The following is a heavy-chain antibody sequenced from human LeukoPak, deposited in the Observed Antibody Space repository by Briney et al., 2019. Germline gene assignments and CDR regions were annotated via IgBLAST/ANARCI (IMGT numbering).Heavy chain of an antibody. CDR1: GFTFSSYG. Sequence: QAGGSLRLSCAASGFTFSSYGMHWVRQAPGKGLEWVAVISYDGSNKYYADSVKGRFTISRDNAKNSLYLQMNSLRAEDTAVYYCARTRLLWFGELRGHLDYWGQGTLVTVSS. D-gene: IGHD3-10*01. CDR2: ISYDGSNK. J-gene: IGHJ4*02. CDR3: ARTRLLWFGELRGHLDY. V-gene: IGHV3-30*03.